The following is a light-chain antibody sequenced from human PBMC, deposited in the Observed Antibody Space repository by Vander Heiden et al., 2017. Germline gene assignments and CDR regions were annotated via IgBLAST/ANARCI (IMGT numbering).Light chain of an antibody. CDR3: QQDNHGPPYT. J-gene: IGKJ2*01. CDR2: GAS. CDR1: QSVSSN. Sequence: EIVMTQSPATLSVSPGERATLSCRASQSVSSNLAWYQQKPGQAPRLLIYGASTRATGIPARFSGSGSGTEFTLTISILQSEDFTAYYCQQDNHGPPYTFGKGTKLEIK. V-gene: IGKV3-15*01.